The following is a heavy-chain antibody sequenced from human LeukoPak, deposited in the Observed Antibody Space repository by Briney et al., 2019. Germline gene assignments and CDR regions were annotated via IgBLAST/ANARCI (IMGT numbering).Heavy chain of an antibody. J-gene: IGHJ4*02. CDR2: ISAYNGNT. V-gene: IGHV1-18*01. CDR1: GYTFTSYG. Sequence: ASVKVSCKASGYTFTSYGISGVGQARGQGGEGMGWISAYNGNTNYAQNLQGRVTMTTDTSTSTAYMELRSLRSDDTAVYYCARDCPRKGLDYWGQGTLVTVSS. CDR3: ARDCPRKGLDY.